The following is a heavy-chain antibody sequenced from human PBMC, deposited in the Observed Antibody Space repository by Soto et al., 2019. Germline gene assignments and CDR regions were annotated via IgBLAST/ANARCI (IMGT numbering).Heavy chain of an antibody. D-gene: IGHD3-16*01. Sequence: SETLSLTCTVSGVSISSGVYYWSWIRQHPGKGLEWIGYIYYSGSTYYNPSLKSRVTISVDTSKNQFSLKLSSVTAADTAVYYCARDLPTSDYYYGMDVWGQGTTVTVSS. CDR1: GVSISSGVYY. CDR2: IYYSGST. V-gene: IGHV4-31*03. J-gene: IGHJ6*02. CDR3: ARDLPTSDYYYGMDV.